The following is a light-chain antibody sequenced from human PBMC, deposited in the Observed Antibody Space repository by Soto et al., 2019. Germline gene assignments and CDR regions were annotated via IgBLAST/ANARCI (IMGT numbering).Light chain of an antibody. CDR1: SYNIGSNT. Sequence: QSVLTQPPSASGTPGQRVTISCSGNSYNIGSNTVNWYQQLPGTAPKLLIYSNNQRPSGVPDRFSGSKSGTSASLAISGLQSEDEADYYCAAWDDSLNGRVFGTGTKVTVL. J-gene: IGLJ1*01. CDR3: AAWDDSLNGRV. CDR2: SNN. V-gene: IGLV1-44*01.